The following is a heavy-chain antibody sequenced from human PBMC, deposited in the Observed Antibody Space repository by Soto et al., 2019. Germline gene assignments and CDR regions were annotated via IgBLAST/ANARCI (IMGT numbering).Heavy chain of an antibody. Sequence: PGGSLSLSCAASGFTFSSYAMSWVRQAPGKGLEWVSAISGSGGSTYYADSVKGRFTISRDNSKNMLYLQMNSLRAEDTAVYYCAKDSGPVVIIPYYFDYWGQGTLVTVSS. CDR3: AKDSGPVVIIPYYFDY. CDR1: GFTFSSYA. V-gene: IGHV3-23*01. CDR2: ISGSGGST. J-gene: IGHJ4*02. D-gene: IGHD3-3*01.